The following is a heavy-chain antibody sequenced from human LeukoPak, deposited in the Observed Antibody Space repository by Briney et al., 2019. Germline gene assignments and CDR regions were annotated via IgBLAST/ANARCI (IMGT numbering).Heavy chain of an antibody. CDR1: GFTFSSYA. V-gene: IGHV3-23*01. Sequence: GGSLRLSCAASGFTFSSYAMSWVRQAPGKGLEWVSAISGSGGSTYYADSVKGRFTISRDNSKNTLYLQMNSLRAEGTAVYYSAKDRGGGIAVAGTAPDYWGQGTLVTVSS. CDR3: AKDRGGGIAVAGTAPDY. D-gene: IGHD6-19*01. CDR2: ISGSGGST. J-gene: IGHJ4*02.